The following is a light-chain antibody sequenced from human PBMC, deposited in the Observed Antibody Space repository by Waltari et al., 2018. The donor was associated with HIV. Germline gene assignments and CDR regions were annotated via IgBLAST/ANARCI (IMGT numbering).Light chain of an antibody. CDR2: GDT. CDR1: SSNIGAGFD. V-gene: IGLV1-40*01. J-gene: IGLJ3*02. CDR3: QSYDSGLSVV. Sequence: QSVLTQPPSVSGAPGPRVTISCTGNSSNIGAGFDVHWYQQVPETAPKLLIYGDTNRPSEVPDRFSGSKSGTSASLAITGLQAEDEADYYCQSYDSGLSVVFGGGTKLTVL.